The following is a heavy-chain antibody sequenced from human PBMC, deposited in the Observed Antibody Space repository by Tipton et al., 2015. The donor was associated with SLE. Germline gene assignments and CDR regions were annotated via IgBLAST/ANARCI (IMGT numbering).Heavy chain of an antibody. Sequence: TLSLTCTVSGGSISSYYWSWIRQPPGKGLEWIGYIYYSGSTNYNPSPKSRVTISVDTSKNQFSLKLSSVTAADTAVYYCARGVVVVAASPDAFDIWGQGTMVTVSS. CDR2: IYYSGST. J-gene: IGHJ3*02. CDR1: GGSISSYY. CDR3: ARGVVVVAASPDAFDI. V-gene: IGHV4-59*01. D-gene: IGHD2-15*01.